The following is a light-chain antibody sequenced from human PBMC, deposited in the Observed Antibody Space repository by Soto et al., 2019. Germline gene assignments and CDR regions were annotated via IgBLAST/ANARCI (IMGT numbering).Light chain of an antibody. CDR3: QQYGSSPTWT. CDR2: GAS. V-gene: IGKV3-20*01. Sequence: EIVLTQSPGTLSLSPGERATLSCRASQSVSSGYLAWYQQKPGQAPMLLIYGASSRATGIPEMFSGSGSGTDFTLTISSLEPEDFAVYYCQQYGSSPTWTFGQGTKVEIK. CDR1: QSVSSGY. J-gene: IGKJ1*01.